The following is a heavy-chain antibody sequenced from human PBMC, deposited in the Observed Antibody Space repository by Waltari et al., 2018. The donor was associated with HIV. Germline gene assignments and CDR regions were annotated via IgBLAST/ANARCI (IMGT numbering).Heavy chain of an antibody. CDR3: ARDFWGGYYYGMDV. CDR1: GFTFSSYS. J-gene: IGHJ6*02. Sequence: EVQLVESGGGLVKPGGSLRLSCAASGFTFSSYSMNWVRQAPGNGLEWVSSISSSSSNIYYAESEKGRFSTARDNAKNSRYLKMNSLRAEDTAVYYCARDFWGGYYYGMDVWGQGTTVTVSS. CDR2: ISSSSSNI. V-gene: IGHV3-21*01. D-gene: IGHD3-16*01.